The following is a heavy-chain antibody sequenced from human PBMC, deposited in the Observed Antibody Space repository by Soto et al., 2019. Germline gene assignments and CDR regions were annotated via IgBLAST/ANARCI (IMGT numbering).Heavy chain of an antibody. V-gene: IGHV4-59*08. D-gene: IGHD5-12*01. Sequence: SETLSLTCTVSGGSISSYYWSWIRQPPGKGLEWIGYIYYSGSTNYNPSLKSRVTISVDTSKNQFSLKLSSVTAADTAVYYCARRGADDSAYDYWFDPWGQGTLVTVSS. J-gene: IGHJ5*02. CDR1: GGSISSYY. CDR2: IYYSGST. CDR3: ARRGADDSAYDYWFDP.